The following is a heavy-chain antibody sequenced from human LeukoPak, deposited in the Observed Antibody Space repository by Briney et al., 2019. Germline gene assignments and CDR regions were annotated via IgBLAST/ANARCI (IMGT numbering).Heavy chain of an antibody. CDR3: AKGSSDYYYDY. CDR1: EFTFTNYA. CDR2: ITASGCDI. V-gene: IGHV3-23*01. Sequence: GGSQRLSCAASEFTFTNYAMTWVRQAPGKGLEWVSSITASGCDIFHADSVKGRFTISRDNSKNTLYLQMNSLRAEDTAVYYCAKGSSDYYYDYWGQGTLVTVS. D-gene: IGHD3-22*01. J-gene: IGHJ4*02.